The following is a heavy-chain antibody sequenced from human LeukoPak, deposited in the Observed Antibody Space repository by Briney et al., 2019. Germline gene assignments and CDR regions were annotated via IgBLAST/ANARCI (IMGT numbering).Heavy chain of an antibody. J-gene: IGHJ4*02. CDR3: ARASAARHFDY. D-gene: IGHD6-6*01. CDR2: IYYSGST. Sequence: SETLSLTCTVSGGSISSSSYYWSWIRQPPGKGLEWIGYIYYSGSTNYNPSLKSRVTISVDTSKNQFSLKLSSVTAADTAVYYCARASAARHFDYWGQGTLVTVSS. V-gene: IGHV4-61*01. CDR1: GGSISSSSYY.